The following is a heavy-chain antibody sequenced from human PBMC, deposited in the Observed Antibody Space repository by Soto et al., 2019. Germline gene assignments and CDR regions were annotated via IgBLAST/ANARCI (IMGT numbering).Heavy chain of an antibody. CDR2: INPSGSST. Sequence: GASVKVSCKASGYTFTSYYMHWVRQAPGQGLEWMGIINPSGSSTSYAQKLQGRVTKNRDTSTSTVYMELSSLRTEDTAVYYCAKDRAGYFSSTSCYPLSYYYYYGMDVWGQGTTVTVSS. CDR3: AKDRAGYFSSTSCYPLSYYYYYGMDV. J-gene: IGHJ6*02. D-gene: IGHD2-2*01. CDR1: GYTFTSYY. V-gene: IGHV1-46*01.